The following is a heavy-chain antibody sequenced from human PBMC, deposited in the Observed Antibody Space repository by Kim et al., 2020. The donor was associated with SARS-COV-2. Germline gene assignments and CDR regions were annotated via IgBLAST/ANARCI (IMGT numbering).Heavy chain of an antibody. CDR2: ISAYNGNT. CDR1: GYTFTSYG. Sequence: ASVKVSCKASGYTFTSYGISWVRQAPGQGLEWMGWISAYNGNTNYAQKLQGRVTMTTDTSTSTAYMELRSLRSDDTAVYYCARCNGPYSSSSGAYYYYGMDVWGQGTTVTVSS. CDR3: ARCNGPYSSSSGAYYYYGMDV. V-gene: IGHV1-18*01. J-gene: IGHJ6*02. D-gene: IGHD6-6*01.